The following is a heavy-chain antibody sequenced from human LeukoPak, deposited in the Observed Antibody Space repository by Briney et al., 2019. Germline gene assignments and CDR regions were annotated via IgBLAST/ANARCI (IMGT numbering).Heavy chain of an antibody. J-gene: IGHJ4*02. Sequence: LGGSLRLSCAASGFTFDDYAMHWVRQAPGKGLEWVSLISGDGGSTYYADSVKGRFTISRDNSKNSLYLQMNSLRTEDTALYYCAKAPPEDSTWGYYIDYWGQGTLVTVSS. CDR1: GFTFDDYA. D-gene: IGHD6-6*01. CDR3: AKAPPEDSTWGYYIDY. V-gene: IGHV3-43*02. CDR2: ISGDGGST.